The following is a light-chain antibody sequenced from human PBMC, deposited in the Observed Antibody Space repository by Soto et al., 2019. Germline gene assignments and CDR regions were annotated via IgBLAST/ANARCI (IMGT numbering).Light chain of an antibody. J-gene: IGKJ2*01. CDR1: QSISSY. CDR2: AAS. Sequence: DIQMTQSPSSLSASVGDRVTITCRASQSISSYLNWYQQKPGKAPKLLIYAASNLQSGVPSRFSGSGSGTDFTLTIGSLQPEDFATYYCQQSYTTPRTFGQGTKLEIK. V-gene: IGKV1-39*01. CDR3: QQSYTTPRT.